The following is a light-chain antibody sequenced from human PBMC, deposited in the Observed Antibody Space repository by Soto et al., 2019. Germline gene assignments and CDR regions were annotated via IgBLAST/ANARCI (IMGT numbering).Light chain of an antibody. CDR3: QQSYSTPRT. CDR2: AAS. CDR1: QSISNY. V-gene: IGKV1-39*01. Sequence: DIHMTQYPSSLSASVGDRVTITCRASQSISNYLNWYQQKPGKAPKLLMYAASSLQSGVPSRFGGSGSGTDFTLTSSSLQPEDFATYYCQQSYSTPRTFGQGTKGEIK. J-gene: IGKJ1*01.